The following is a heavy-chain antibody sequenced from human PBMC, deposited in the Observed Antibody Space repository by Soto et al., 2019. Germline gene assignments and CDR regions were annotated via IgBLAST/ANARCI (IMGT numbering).Heavy chain of an antibody. D-gene: IGHD3-10*01. CDR2: IYYSGST. CDR3: ARVGVGELHYGMDV. V-gene: IGHV4-59*01. CDR1: GGSISSYY. Sequence: PSETLSLTCTVSGGSISSYYWSWIRQPPGKGLEWIGYIYYSGSTNYNPSLKSRVTISVDTSKNQFSLKLSSVTAADTAVYYCARVGVGELHYGMDVWGQGTTVT. J-gene: IGHJ6*02.